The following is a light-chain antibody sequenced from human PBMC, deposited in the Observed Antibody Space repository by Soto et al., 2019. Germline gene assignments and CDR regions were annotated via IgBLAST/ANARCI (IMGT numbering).Light chain of an antibody. CDR3: SSYAGSNKRV. CDR2: EVN. Sequence: QSVLTQPPSASGSPGQSVTISCTGTNNDIGGYDYVSWYQQHPGKAPKVMIYEVNKRPSAVPDRFSASKSGNTASLTVSGLQAEDEADYYCSSYAGSNKRVFGGGTKVTVL. CDR1: NNDIGGYDY. J-gene: IGLJ3*02. V-gene: IGLV2-8*01.